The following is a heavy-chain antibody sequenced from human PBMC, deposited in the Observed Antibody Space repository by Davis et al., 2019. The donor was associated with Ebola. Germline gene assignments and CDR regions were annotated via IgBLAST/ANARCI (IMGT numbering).Heavy chain of an antibody. J-gene: IGHJ6*04. CDR1: GFTFSNYW. V-gene: IGHV3-30-3*01. CDR3: ARSGLSFGVVKYHYGMDV. Sequence: GESLKISCAASGFTFSNYWMHWVRQAPGKGLEWVAVISYDGSNKYYADSVKGRFTISRDNSKNTLYLQMNSLRAEDTAVYYCARSGLSFGVVKYHYGMDVWGKGTTVTVSS. D-gene: IGHD3-3*01. CDR2: ISYDGSNK.